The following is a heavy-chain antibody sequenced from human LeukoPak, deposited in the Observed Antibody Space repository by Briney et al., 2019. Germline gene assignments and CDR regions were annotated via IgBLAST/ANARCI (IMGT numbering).Heavy chain of an antibody. D-gene: IGHD4-11*01. CDR3: VRGYSNYGYAFDM. V-gene: IGHV3-21*01. CDR1: GCTFSSYS. Sequence: GSLCLTCAASGCTFSSYSMSWVRQAPGKGLEWVWSISSSSSYIYYADSVKGRFTISRDNTKKSLFLEMNSLRGEDTAVYYCVRGYSNYGYAFDMWGQGTMVTVSS. J-gene: IGHJ3*02. CDR2: ISSSSSYI.